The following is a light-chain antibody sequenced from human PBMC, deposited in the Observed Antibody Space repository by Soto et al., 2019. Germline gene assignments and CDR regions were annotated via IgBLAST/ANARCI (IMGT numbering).Light chain of an antibody. CDR2: GAS. Sequence: EIVLTQSPGTLSLSPGERATLSCRASQSVSNSYLAWYQQKPGQAPRLLIYGASTRATGIPARFSGSGSGTEFTLTISSLEPEDSAVYYCQQRSNWPSITFGQGTRLEI. CDR3: QQRSNWPSIT. V-gene: IGKV3D-20*02. CDR1: QSVSNSY. J-gene: IGKJ5*01.